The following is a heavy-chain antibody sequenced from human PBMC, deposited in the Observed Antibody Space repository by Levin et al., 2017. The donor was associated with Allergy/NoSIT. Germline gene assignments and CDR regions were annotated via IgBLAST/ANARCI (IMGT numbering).Heavy chain of an antibody. J-gene: IGHJ6*02. D-gene: IGHD2-21*01. V-gene: IGHV4-39*07. CDR2: IYYSEST. Sequence: SETLSLTCTVSGGSINTSDYYWAWIRQSPGKGLEWIGSIYYSESTFYTPSLKTRVTMSVDTSKNQFSLQLSSVTAADTAVYYCASDPKLIAVGGAYYYYGMDVWGPGTTVTVSS. CDR3: ASDPKLIAVGGAYYYYGMDV. CDR1: GGSINTSDYY.